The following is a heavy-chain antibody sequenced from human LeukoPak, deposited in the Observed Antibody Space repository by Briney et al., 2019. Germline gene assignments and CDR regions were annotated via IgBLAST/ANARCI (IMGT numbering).Heavy chain of an antibody. CDR3: ARHPFDRVFFDY. Sequence: PSETLSLTCAVSGYSISRGYYWGWIRQAPGKGLGWIGSIYHSGSTQYNPSLKSRLIISVDTSKNQFSLKLSSVTAADTAVYFCARHPFDRVFFDYWGQGTLVTVSS. J-gene: IGHJ4*02. D-gene: IGHD3-10*01. CDR1: GYSISRGYY. CDR2: IYHSGST. V-gene: IGHV4-38-2*01.